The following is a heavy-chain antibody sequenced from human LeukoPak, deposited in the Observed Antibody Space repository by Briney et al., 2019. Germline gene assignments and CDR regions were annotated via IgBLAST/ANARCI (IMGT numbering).Heavy chain of an antibody. J-gene: IGHJ4*02. CDR2: ISWNSGSI. V-gene: IGHV3-9*01. Sequence: PGRSLTLSCAASGFTFGDYAMHWVRQAPGKGLEWVSGISWNSGSIGYADSVKGRFTISRDNAKSSLYLQMNSLRAEDTALYYCAKVDLSSAFPDYWGQGTLVTVSS. CDR1: GFTFGDYA. CDR3: AKVDLSSAFPDY. D-gene: IGHD3-22*01.